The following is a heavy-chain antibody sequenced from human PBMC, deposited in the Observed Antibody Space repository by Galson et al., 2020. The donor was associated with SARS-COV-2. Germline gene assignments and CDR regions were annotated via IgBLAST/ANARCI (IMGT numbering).Heavy chain of an antibody. J-gene: IGHJ6*03. CDR3: ATGDPLTGYPLYYYYYYMDV. CDR2: FDPEDGET. CDR1: GYTLTELS. D-gene: IGHD3-9*01. Sequence: ASVKVSCKVSGYTLTELSMHWVRQAPGKGLEWMGGFDPEDGETIYAQKFQGRVTMTEDTSTDTAYMELSSLRSEDTAVYYCATGDPLTGYPLYYYYYYMDVWGKGTTVTVSS. V-gene: IGHV1-24*01.